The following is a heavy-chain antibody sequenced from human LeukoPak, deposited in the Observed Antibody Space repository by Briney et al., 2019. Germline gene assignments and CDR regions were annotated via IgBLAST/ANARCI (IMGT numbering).Heavy chain of an antibody. Sequence: AGGSLRLSCAASGFTFSNYAMHWVRQAPGKGLEWVAVISYDGSDKYYADSVRGRFTISRDNSKNTLYLRMNSLRAEDTAVYYCAKDVNGWYFDYWGQGTLVTVSS. CDR1: GFTFSNYA. V-gene: IGHV3-30-3*01. J-gene: IGHJ4*02. D-gene: IGHD6-19*01. CDR3: AKDVNGWYFDY. CDR2: ISYDGSDK.